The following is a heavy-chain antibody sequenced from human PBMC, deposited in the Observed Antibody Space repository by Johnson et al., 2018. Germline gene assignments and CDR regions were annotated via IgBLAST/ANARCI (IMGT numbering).Heavy chain of an antibody. Sequence: QVQLVESGGGVVQPGRSLRLSCAASGFTFSRYGMHWVRQAPGKGLEWVAVISYDGSNKYYADSVKGRFTISRDNSKNTLYLQMNSRRAEDTAVYYCTKDEFDPLYFRFLPYYYYIHVCGKGTTVTVSS. J-gene: IGHJ6*03. D-gene: IGHD2-21*01. CDR3: TKDEFDPLYFRFLPYYYYIHV. V-gene: IGHV3-30*18. CDR2: ISYDGSNK. CDR1: GFTFSRYG.